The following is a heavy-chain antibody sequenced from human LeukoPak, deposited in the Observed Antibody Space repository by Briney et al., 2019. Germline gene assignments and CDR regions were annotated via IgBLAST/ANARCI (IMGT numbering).Heavy chain of an antibody. Sequence: PSETLSLTCTVSGGSISSSSYYWGWIRQPPGKGLEWIGSIYYSGSTYYNPSLKSRVTISVDTSKNQFSLKLSSVTAADTAVYYCARDLSVPTGVIWWLRGDKYYFDYWGQGTLVTVSS. J-gene: IGHJ4*02. CDR3: ARDLSVPTGVIWWLRGDKYYFDY. D-gene: IGHD5-12*01. V-gene: IGHV4-39*07. CDR2: IYYSGST. CDR1: GGSISSSSYY.